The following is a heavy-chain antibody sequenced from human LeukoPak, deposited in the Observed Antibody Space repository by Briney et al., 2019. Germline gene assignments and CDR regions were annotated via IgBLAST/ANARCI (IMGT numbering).Heavy chain of an antibody. CDR2: INSDGTSI. Sequence: GGSLRLSCAASGFTFSNYWIHWVRQAPGKGLVWVSRINSDGTSISYADSVKGRFTISRDNAQNTLYLQMNSLRADDTAVYYCARVRGATGRRYFDYWGQGTLVTVSS. V-gene: IGHV3-74*01. CDR1: GFTFSNYW. CDR3: ARVRGATGRRYFDY. D-gene: IGHD3-10*01. J-gene: IGHJ4*02.